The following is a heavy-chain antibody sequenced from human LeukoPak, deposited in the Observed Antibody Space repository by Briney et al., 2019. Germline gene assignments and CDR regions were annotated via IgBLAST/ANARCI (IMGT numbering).Heavy chain of an antibody. Sequence: SQTLSLTCTVSGGSISSGGYYWSWIRQPPGKGLEWIGYIYHSGSTYYNPSLKSRVTISVDRSKNQFSLKLSSVTAADTAVYYCAREMSYSDAFDIWGQGTMVTVSS. CDR3: AREMSYSDAFDI. CDR1: GGSISSGGYY. D-gene: IGHD1-26*01. J-gene: IGHJ3*02. V-gene: IGHV4-30-2*01. CDR2: IYHSGST.